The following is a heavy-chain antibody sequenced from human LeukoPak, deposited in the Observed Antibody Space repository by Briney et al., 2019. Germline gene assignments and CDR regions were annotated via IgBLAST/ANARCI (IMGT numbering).Heavy chain of an antibody. D-gene: IGHD3-22*01. CDR3: ARDIRNYYDSSGYSDY. J-gene: IGHJ4*02. CDR2: INPNSGGT. CDR1: GYTFTGYY. V-gene: IGHV1-2*02. Sequence: GASVKVSCKASGYTFTGYYMHWVRQAPGQGLEWMGWINPNSGGTNYAQKFQGRVTMTRDTSISTAYMELSRLRSDDTAVYHCARDIRNYYDSSGYSDYWGQGTLVTVSS.